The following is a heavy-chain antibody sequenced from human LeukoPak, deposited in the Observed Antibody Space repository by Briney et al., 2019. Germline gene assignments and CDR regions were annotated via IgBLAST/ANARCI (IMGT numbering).Heavy chain of an antibody. V-gene: IGHV4-4*09. CDR1: GGSISSYY. CDR2: IYTSGST. D-gene: IGHD2-21*01. J-gene: IGHJ3*02. Sequence: SETLSLTCTVSGGSISSYYWSWIRQPPGKGLEWIGYIYTSGSTNYNPSPKSRVTISLDTSKNQFSLKLSSVTAADTAVYYCARLRGGDLIDIWGQGTMVTVSS. CDR3: ARLRGGDLIDI.